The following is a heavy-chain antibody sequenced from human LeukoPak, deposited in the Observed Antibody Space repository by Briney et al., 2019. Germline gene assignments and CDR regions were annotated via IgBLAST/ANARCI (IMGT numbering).Heavy chain of an antibody. CDR2: ISYDGSNK. D-gene: IGHD3-22*01. Sequence: GRSLRLSCAASGFTFSSYGMHWVRQAPGKGLEWVAVISYDGSNKYYADSVKGRFTISRDNSKNTLYLQMNSLRAEDTAVYYCVKEEYYYDSSGYLYYYYYGMDVWGQGTTVTVSS. CDR1: GFTFSSYG. V-gene: IGHV3-30*18. CDR3: VKEEYYYDSSGYLYYYYYGMDV. J-gene: IGHJ6*02.